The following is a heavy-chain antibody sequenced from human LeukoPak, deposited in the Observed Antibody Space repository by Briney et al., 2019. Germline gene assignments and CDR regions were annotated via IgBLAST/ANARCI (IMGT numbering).Heavy chain of an antibody. CDR3: ARPLGTGAFGELS. Sequence: PGGSLRLSCAASGFTFSDYYMSWIRQAPGKGLEWVSYISSSCSYTNYADSVKGRFTISRDNAKNSLYLQMNSLRAEDTAVYYCARPLGTGAFGELSWGQGTLVTVSS. J-gene: IGHJ5*02. CDR2: ISSSCSYT. CDR1: GFTFSDYY. D-gene: IGHD3-10*01. V-gene: IGHV3-11*06.